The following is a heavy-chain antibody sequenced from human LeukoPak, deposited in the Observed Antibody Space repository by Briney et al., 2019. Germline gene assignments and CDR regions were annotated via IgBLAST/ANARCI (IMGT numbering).Heavy chain of an antibody. Sequence: GSLSLSCTASGFTLGSHDMHWVRQIPGQGLEWVAAVSSGFHAFFADSVQGRFTVSREDARNSLYLQMNSLRAGDTAVYYCVREARGYHYTYFDYWGQGTLVTVSS. V-gene: IGHV3-13*01. CDR1: GFTLGSHD. J-gene: IGHJ4*02. CDR2: VSSGFHA. CDR3: VREARGYHYTYFDY. D-gene: IGHD5-18*01.